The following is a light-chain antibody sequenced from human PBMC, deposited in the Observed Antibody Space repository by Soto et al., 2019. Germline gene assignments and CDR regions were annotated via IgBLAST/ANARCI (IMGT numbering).Light chain of an antibody. J-gene: IGKJ5*01. CDR1: QTVRTY. Sequence: DIHMTQSPASLSASVEHMFTITCRASQTVRTYLNWYQQKPGKAPKLLIYAASNLQSGVPSRFSGSGSGADLTITITSLRPEDFATYWCQQSYNNPVTFGHGTRLEIK. CDR2: AAS. CDR3: QQSYNNPVT. V-gene: IGKV1-39*01.